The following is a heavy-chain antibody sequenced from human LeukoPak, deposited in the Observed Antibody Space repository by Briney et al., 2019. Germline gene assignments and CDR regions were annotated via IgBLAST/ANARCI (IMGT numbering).Heavy chain of an antibody. D-gene: IGHD3-9*01. J-gene: IGHJ4*02. CDR1: GYTFTSYD. V-gene: IGHV1-8*01. CDR2: MNPNSGNT. Sequence: ASVKVSCKASGYTFTSYDINWVRQATGQELEWMGWMNPNSGNTGYAQKFQGRVTMTRNTSISTAYMELSSLRSEDTAVYYCARAELRYFDWPPGDYWGQGTLVTVSS. CDR3: ARAELRYFDWPPGDY.